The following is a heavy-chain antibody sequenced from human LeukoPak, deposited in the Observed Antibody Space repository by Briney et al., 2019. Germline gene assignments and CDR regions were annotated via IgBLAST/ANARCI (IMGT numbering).Heavy chain of an antibody. J-gene: IGHJ2*01. CDR2: INCNGGNT. CDR1: GFTFGDYG. CDR3: ARDGGYGSGSYNLHYWYFDL. Sequence: PGGSLRLSCAASGFTFGDYGMSWVRQAPGKGLEWVSGINCNGGNTGYADSVKGRFTLSRDNAKNSLYLQMNSLRAEDTALYHCARDGGYGSGSYNLHYWYFDLWGRGNLVTVSS. D-gene: IGHD3-10*01. V-gene: IGHV3-20*01.